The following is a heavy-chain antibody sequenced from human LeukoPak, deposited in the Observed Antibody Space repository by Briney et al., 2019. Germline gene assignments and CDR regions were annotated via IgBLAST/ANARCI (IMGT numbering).Heavy chain of an antibody. Sequence: GGSLRLSCSAYGFTFGDYAMTWVRQAPGKGLEWVGFIRSKAYGGTTEYAASVKGRFTISRDDSKSIAYLLMNSLKTEDTAVYYCTRDPRGSYGPDAFDIWGQGTMVTVSS. V-gene: IGHV3-49*04. CDR1: GFTFGDYA. D-gene: IGHD1-26*01. CDR2: IRSKAYGGTT. CDR3: TRDPRGSYGPDAFDI. J-gene: IGHJ3*02.